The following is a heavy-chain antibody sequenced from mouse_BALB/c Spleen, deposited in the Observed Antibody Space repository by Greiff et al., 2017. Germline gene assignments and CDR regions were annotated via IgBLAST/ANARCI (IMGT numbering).Heavy chain of an antibody. V-gene: IGHV1-7*01. CDR2: INPSTGYT. CDR1: GYTFTSYW. CDR3: ARRSYYYGSYSFDY. Sequence: VQLQQSGAELAKPGASVKMSCKASGYTFTSYWMHWVKQRPGQGLEWIGYINPSTGYTEYNQKFKDKATLTADKSSSTAYMQLSSLTSEDSAVYYCARRSYYYGSYSFDYWGQGTTLTVSS. D-gene: IGHD1-1*01. J-gene: IGHJ2*01.